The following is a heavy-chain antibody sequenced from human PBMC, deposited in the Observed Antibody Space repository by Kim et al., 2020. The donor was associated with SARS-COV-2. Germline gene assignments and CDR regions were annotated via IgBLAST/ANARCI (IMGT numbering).Heavy chain of an antibody. J-gene: IGHJ6*01. Sequence: SETLSLTCTVSGGSISSSSYFWGWIRQPPGKGLEWIGTIYYTGSTIYNPSLGTRVTISVDTSKNQISVSLSSVTAADTGIYYCVRRNRAPPPFHYFGLDV. CDR2: IYYTGST. CDR3: VRRNRAPPPFHYFGLDV. CDR1: GGSISSSSYF. V-gene: IGHV4-39*01.